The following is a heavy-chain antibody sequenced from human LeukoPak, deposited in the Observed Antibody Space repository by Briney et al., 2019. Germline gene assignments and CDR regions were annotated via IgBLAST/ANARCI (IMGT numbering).Heavy chain of an antibody. Sequence: GGSLTLSCAVSGFTFTSYAMSWVRQAPGKGLEWVSAISGSGRTTSYADSVKGRFTIPTDNPKNTQYLQMNSLRAENTAVYYCAKAERFSGTKTPDYWGQGSLVIVSS. D-gene: IGHD5-12*01. CDR1: GFTFTSYA. J-gene: IGHJ4*02. CDR2: ISGSGRTT. V-gene: IGHV3-23*01. CDR3: AKAERFSGTKTPDY.